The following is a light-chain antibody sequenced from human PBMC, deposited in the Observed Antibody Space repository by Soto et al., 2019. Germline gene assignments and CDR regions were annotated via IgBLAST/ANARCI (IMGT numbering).Light chain of an antibody. Sequence: EIVLRQSPNTLSLSPGERATPSCWASESVSSSYLAWYQQRPGQAPRLLIYGASSRATGIPDRFSGSGSGTDFTLTISRLEPEDFAMYYCQQYSASPRTFGQGTKVEIK. CDR1: ESVSSSY. CDR2: GAS. J-gene: IGKJ2*01. V-gene: IGKV3-20*01. CDR3: QQYSASPRT.